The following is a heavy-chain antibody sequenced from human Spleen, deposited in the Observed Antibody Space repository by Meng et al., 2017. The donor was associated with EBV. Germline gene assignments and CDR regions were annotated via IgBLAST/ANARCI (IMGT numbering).Heavy chain of an antibody. V-gene: IGHV3-74*01. CDR2: INSDGRSI. CDR3: ARVRRDIVVLPAAIDL. Sequence: EVQLVESGGGLVQPGGSLRLSCVSSGFTFSDSWMNWVRQAPGKGPVWVSRINSDGRSIDYAESVKGRFIISRDNGKNTVYLQMNSLRAEDTALYYCARVRRDIVVLPAAIDLWGQGTLVTVSS. CDR1: GFTFSDSW. J-gene: IGHJ5*02. D-gene: IGHD2-2*01.